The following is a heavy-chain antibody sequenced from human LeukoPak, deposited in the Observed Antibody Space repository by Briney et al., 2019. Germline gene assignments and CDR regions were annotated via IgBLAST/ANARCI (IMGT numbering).Heavy chain of an antibody. V-gene: IGHV1-69*13. CDR1: GGTFSSYA. D-gene: IGHD1-20*01. Sequence: GASVKVSCEASGGTFSSYAISWVRQAPGQGLEWMGGIIPIFGTANYAQKFQGRVTITADESTSTAYMELSSLRSEDTAVYYCATRPEYNWNDGSAFDIWGQGTMVTVSS. CDR2: IIPIFGTA. J-gene: IGHJ3*02. CDR3: ATRPEYNWNDGSAFDI.